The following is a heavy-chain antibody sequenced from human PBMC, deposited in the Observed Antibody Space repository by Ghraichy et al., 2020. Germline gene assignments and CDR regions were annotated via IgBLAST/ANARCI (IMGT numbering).Heavy chain of an antibody. Sequence: SETLSLTCTVSGGSISSSSYYWGWIRQPPGKGLEWIGSIYYSGSTYYNPSLKSRVTISVDTSKNQFSLKLSSVTAADTAVYYCARRGKVPYYYDSSGYYSRTGFDYWGQGTLVTVSS. V-gene: IGHV4-39*01. D-gene: IGHD3-22*01. CDR2: IYYSGST. CDR3: ARRGKVPYYYDSSGYYSRTGFDY. J-gene: IGHJ4*02. CDR1: GGSISSSSYY.